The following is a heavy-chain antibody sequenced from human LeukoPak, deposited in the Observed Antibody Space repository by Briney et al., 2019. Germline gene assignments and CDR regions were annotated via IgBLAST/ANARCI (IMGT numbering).Heavy chain of an antibody. V-gene: IGHV3-7*03. CDR3: ARKTVVGSYFDY. D-gene: IGHD4-23*01. Sequence: GGSLRLSCAATGFTFSSYWMSWVRQAPGKGLEWVANIKQDGSDKYYVDSVKGRFTISRDNAKNSLYLQINSLRAEDTAVYYCARKTVVGSYFDYWGQGTPVTVSS. CDR1: GFTFSSYW. CDR2: IKQDGSDK. J-gene: IGHJ4*02.